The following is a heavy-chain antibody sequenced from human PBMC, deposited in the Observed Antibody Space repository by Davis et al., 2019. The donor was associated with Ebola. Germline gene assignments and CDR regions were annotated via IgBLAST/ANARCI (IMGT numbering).Heavy chain of an antibody. D-gene: IGHD5-12*01. CDR2: IHGSGRT. J-gene: IGHJ4*02. CDR3: VGHVSGYD. Sequence: MPSETLSLTCTVSGGSISGFFWSWIRQSPGEGLEWIGYIHGSGRTSYNPSFKSRVTISLDMSKNQFSLKVGSVTAADTAVYYCVGHVSGYDWGQGIPVTVSS. V-gene: IGHV4-59*08. CDR1: GGSISGFF.